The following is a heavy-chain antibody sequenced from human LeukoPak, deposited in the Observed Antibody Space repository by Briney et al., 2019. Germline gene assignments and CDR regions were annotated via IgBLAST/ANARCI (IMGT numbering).Heavy chain of an antibody. V-gene: IGHV4-61*08. CDR3: ARDRTATHRGDAFDI. CDR2: IYYSGST. J-gene: IGHJ3*02. Sequence: PSQTLSLTCTVSGGSISSGDYYWSWIRQPPGKGLEWIGHIYYSGSTNYNPSLKSRVTISEDTSKNQFSLKLSSVTAADTAVYYCARDRTATHRGDAFDIWGQGTMVTVSS. D-gene: IGHD1-1*01. CDR1: GGSISSGDYY.